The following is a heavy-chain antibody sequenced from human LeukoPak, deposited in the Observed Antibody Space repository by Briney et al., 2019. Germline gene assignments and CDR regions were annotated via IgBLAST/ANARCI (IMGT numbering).Heavy chain of an antibody. CDR1: GYTFTSYD. Sequence: ASVKVSCKASGYTFTSYDINWGPQATGQGLEWMGWMNPDSGSTGYAQKFQSRVTITRNTSRSTAYMELSGLRSEDTAVYYCARGRSTGYPYYFEYWGQGTLVTVSS. V-gene: IGHV1-8*03. CDR3: ARGRSTGYPYYFEY. CDR2: MNPDSGST. J-gene: IGHJ4*02. D-gene: IGHD5-12*01.